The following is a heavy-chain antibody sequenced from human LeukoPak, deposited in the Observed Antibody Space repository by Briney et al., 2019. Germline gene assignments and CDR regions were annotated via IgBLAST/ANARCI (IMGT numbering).Heavy chain of an antibody. Sequence: SETLSLTCTVSGGSISSGSYYWSWIRQPAGKGLEWIGRIYTSGSTNYNPSLKSRVTISIDTSKNQFSLKLSSVTAADTAVYYCARHLYSYGPPVVYNWFDPWGQGTLVTVSS. V-gene: IGHV4-61*02. CDR1: GGSISSGSYY. D-gene: IGHD5-18*01. CDR3: ARHLYSYGPPVVYNWFDP. J-gene: IGHJ5*02. CDR2: IYTSGST.